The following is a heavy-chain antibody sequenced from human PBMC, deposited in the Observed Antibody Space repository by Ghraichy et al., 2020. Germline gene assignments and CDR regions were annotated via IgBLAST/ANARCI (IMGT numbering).Heavy chain of an antibody. CDR3: AKGLNMVRRASDYHCDS. CDR2: VRSDGTCQ. Sequence: GGSLRLSCAASGFTFSTDRMFWVRQAPGRGLEWVAFVRSDGTCQYYTESVKGRFIVSRDNSKKRVYLQLNNLRIEDTAFYYCAKGLNMVRRASDYHCDSWGQGTLVTVSS. J-gene: IGHJ4*02. CDR1: GFTFSTDR. V-gene: IGHV3-30*02. D-gene: IGHD3-10*01.